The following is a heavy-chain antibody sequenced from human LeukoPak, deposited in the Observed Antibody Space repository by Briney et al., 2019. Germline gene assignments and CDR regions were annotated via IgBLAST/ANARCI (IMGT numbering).Heavy chain of an antibody. CDR1: GFTFSAYS. D-gene: IGHD4-11*01. Sequence: PGGSRRLSCAASGFTFSAYSMNWVRQAPEKGLEWVSYIGSSSSPIYYADSVKGRFTISRDNAKNSLYLQMDSLRAEDTAVYYCARDQAYSFDYWGQGTLVTVSS. CDR2: IGSSSSPI. V-gene: IGHV3-48*01. CDR3: ARDQAYSFDY. J-gene: IGHJ4*02.